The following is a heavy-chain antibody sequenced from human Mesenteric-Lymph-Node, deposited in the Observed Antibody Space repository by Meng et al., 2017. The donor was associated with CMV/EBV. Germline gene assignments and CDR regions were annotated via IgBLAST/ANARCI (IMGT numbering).Heavy chain of an antibody. D-gene: IGHD3-10*01. CDR3: AREKGRPGSYYQNPYGMDV. CDR2: IGSSGDIK. Sequence: GGSLRLSCAASGFTFSTYEMNWVRQAPGEGLEWVSYIGSSGDIKSYADSVKGRITISRDNAKHSLYLQMNSLRAEDTAVYYCAREKGRPGSYYQNPYGMDVWGQGTTVTVSS. CDR1: GFTFSTYE. V-gene: IGHV3-48*03. J-gene: IGHJ6*02.